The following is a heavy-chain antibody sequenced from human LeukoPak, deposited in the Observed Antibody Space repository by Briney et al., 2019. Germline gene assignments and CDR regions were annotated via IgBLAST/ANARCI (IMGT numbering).Heavy chain of an antibody. V-gene: IGHV3-23*01. J-gene: IGHJ4*02. CDR1: GFSFSSYG. CDR3: AKSHYYDSSGYYLPFDY. Sequence: GGSLRLSCAASGFSFSSYGMSWVRQAPGKGLEWVSAISGSGDKTHYADSVKGRLTISRDNSKNTLYLQMNSLGAEDTAVYYCAKSHYYDSSGYYLPFDYWGQGTLVTVSS. D-gene: IGHD3-22*01. CDR2: ISGSGDKT.